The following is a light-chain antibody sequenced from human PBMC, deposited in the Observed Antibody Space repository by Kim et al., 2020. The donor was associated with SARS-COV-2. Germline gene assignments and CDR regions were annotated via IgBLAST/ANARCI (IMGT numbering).Light chain of an antibody. CDR2: DAS. CDR1: QCVSPH. V-gene: IGKV3-11*01. CDR3: QQRINRLGT. J-gene: IGKJ2*01. Sequence: PVGITSLSCRAGQCVSPHRAWYQAKPVQAPRRLTYDASNRATGIPARYSGSRSRTDFTLTIDILEPEDCAVYYCQQRINRLGTFGQGTKLEI.